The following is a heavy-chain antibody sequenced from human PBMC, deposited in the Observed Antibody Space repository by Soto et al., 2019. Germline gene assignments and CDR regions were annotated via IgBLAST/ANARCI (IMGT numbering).Heavy chain of an antibody. J-gene: IGHJ4*02. CDR2: ISYDGSNK. Sequence: QVQLVESGGGVVQPGRSLRLSCAASGFTFSSYGMHWVRQAPGKGLEWVAVISYDGSNKYYADSVKGRFTISRDNSKNTLYLQMNSLRAEDTAVYYCAKESSLPPLLDWLLSPHFDYWGQGTLVTVSS. V-gene: IGHV3-30*18. D-gene: IGHD3-3*01. CDR3: AKESSLPPLLDWLLSPHFDY. CDR1: GFTFSSYG.